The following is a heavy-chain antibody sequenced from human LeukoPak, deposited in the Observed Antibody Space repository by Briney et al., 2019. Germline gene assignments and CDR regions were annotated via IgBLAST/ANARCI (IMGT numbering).Heavy chain of an antibody. CDR2: IYYSGST. CDR1: GGSISSYY. Sequence: PSETLSLTCTVSGGSISSYYWSWIRQPPGKGLEWIGYIYYSGSTNYNPSLKSRVTISVDTSKNQFSLKLSSVTAADTAVYYRARVHPSGREGYYYYGMDVWGQGTTVTVSS. J-gene: IGHJ6*02. CDR3: ARVHPSGREGYYYYGMDV. V-gene: IGHV4-59*01. D-gene: IGHD1-26*01.